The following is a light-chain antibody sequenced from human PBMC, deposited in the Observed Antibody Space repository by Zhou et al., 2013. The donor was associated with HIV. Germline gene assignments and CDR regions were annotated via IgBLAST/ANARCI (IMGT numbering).Light chain of an antibody. Sequence: DIQMTQSPSSLSASVGDRVTITCRASQSVRSFLNWYQQKPGKAPKLLIYAASSLQSGVPSRFSGSGSGSDFTLTISSLQPEDFATYFCQQSYVAPTFGQGTKLEI. CDR1: QSVRSF. CDR3: QQSYVAPT. CDR2: AAS. V-gene: IGKV1-39*01. J-gene: IGKJ2*01.